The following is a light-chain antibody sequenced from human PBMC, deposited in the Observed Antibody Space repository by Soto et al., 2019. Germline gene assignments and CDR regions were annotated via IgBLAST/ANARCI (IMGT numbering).Light chain of an antibody. CDR1: SSDVGGYNY. V-gene: IGLV2-14*01. CDR3: SSYTSTSTPYVV. Sequence: QSALTQPASVSGSPGQSITISCTGTSSDVGGYNYVSWYQQHPGKAPNLMIYEVSNRPSGVSNRFSGSKSGNTASLTISGLQAEDEADYYCSSYTSTSTPYVVFGGGTQLTVL. CDR2: EVS. J-gene: IGLJ2*01.